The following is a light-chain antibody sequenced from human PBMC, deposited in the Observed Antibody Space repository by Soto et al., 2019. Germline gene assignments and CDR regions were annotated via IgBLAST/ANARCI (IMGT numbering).Light chain of an antibody. Sequence: EIVLTQSPGTLSLSPGERLTLSCRASQSVTNSYLAWYQHKPGQAPRLLIYGGSTTDTGTPDRFSGSGFGTDFTLTIIRLEPEDFAVYYCQQYNSWPLTFGGGTKVDIK. CDR1: QSVTNSY. CDR3: QQYNSWPLT. V-gene: IGKV3-20*01. CDR2: GGS. J-gene: IGKJ4*01.